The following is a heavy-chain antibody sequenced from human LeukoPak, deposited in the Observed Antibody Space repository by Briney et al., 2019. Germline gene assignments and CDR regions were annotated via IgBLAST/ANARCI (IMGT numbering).Heavy chain of an antibody. D-gene: IGHD4-17*01. CDR1: GYTFTSYG. CDR3: ARIHMTTVTTSLDWYFDL. J-gene: IGHJ2*01. V-gene: IGHV1-18*01. CDR2: ISAYNGNT. Sequence: ASVKVSCKASGYTFTSYGIHWVRQAPGQGLEWMGWISAYNGNTNYAQKLQGRVTMTTDTSTSTAYMELRSLRSDDTAVYYCARIHMTTVTTSLDWYFDLWGRGTLLTVSS.